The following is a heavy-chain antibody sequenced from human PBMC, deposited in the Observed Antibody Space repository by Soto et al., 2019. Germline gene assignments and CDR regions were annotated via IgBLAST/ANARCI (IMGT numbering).Heavy chain of an antibody. Sequence: AGGSLRLSCAASGFTFSSYSMNWVRQAPGKGLEWVSYISSSSSTIYYADSVKGRFTISRDNAKNSLYLQMNSLRDEDTAVYYCARETTVITNPVKGYYYGMDVWGQGTTVTVSS. CDR3: ARETTVITNPVKGYYYGMDV. CDR2: ISSSSSTI. D-gene: IGHD4-17*01. J-gene: IGHJ6*02. V-gene: IGHV3-48*02. CDR1: GFTFSSYS.